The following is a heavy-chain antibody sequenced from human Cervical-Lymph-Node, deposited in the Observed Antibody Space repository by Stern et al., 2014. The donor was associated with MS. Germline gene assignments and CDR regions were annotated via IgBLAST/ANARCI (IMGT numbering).Heavy chain of an antibody. Sequence: QVQLVESGPGLVRPSETLSLSCNVSGDSISNYYWSWIRQPPGKGLEWIAYVYYSGDTRYNPSLKSRVSMSVDMSKSQISLTLSSVTAADTAIFYCVGGRSGSSLGYWGQGTLVTVSP. V-gene: IGHV4-59*01. CDR3: VGGRSGSSLGY. CDR1: GDSISNYY. J-gene: IGHJ4*02. CDR2: VYYSGDT. D-gene: IGHD1-14*01.